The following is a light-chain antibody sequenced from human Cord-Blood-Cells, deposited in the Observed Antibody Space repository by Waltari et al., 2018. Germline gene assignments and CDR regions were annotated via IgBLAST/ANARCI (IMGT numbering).Light chain of an antibody. CDR2: GAS. J-gene: IGKJ4*01. V-gene: IGKV3-15*01. CDR1: QGVSSN. CDR3: QQYNNWPPLT. Sequence: EIVMTQSPATLSVSRGERATLSCRASQGVSSNLAWYQQKPAQAPRFLIYGASTRATGIPARFSGSGSGTEFTLPISSLQSEDFSVYYCQQYNNWPPLTFGGGTKVEIK.